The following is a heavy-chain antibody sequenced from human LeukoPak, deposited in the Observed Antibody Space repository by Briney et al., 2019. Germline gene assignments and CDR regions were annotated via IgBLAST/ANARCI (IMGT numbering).Heavy chain of an antibody. V-gene: IGHV4-31*03. CDR1: GGSISSGGYY. CDR2: IYYSGST. D-gene: IGHD4-17*01. J-gene: IGHJ4*02. Sequence: SETLSLTCTVSGGSISSGGYYWSWIRQHPGKGLEWIGYIYYSGSTYYNPSLKSRVTISVDTSKNQFSLKLSSVTAADTAVYYCARGGELTVTTFDYWGQGTLVTVSS. CDR3: ARGGELTVTTFDY.